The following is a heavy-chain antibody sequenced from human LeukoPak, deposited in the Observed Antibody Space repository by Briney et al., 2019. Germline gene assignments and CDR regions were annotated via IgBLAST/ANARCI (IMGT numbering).Heavy chain of an antibody. J-gene: IGHJ6*03. CDR2: IYYSRST. V-gene: IGHV4-59*01. CDR3: ARVVWFGESHYYYYYMDV. CDR1: GGSITSYY. D-gene: IGHD3-10*01. Sequence: SETLSLTCTVSGGSITSYYWSWIRQPPGKGLEWIGYIYYSRSTNYNPSLKSRVTISVDTSKNQFSLKLSSVTAADTAVYYCARVVWFGESHYYYYYMDVWGKGTTVTISS.